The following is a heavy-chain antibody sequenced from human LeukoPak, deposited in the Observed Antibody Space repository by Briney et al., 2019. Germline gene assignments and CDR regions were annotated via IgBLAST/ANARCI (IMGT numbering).Heavy chain of an antibody. J-gene: IGHJ6*03. Sequence: ASVKVSCKASGYNFTAYHMHWVRQAPGQGLEWMGWISAYNGNTNYAQKLQGRVTMTTDTSTSTAYMELRSLRSDDTAVYYCARTDYYYYMDVWGKGTTVTVSS. CDR3: ARTDYYYYMDV. CDR2: ISAYNGNT. CDR1: GYNFTAYH. V-gene: IGHV1-18*04.